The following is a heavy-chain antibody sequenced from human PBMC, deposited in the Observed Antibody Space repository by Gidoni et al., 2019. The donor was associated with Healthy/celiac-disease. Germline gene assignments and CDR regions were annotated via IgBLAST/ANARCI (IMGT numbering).Heavy chain of an antibody. D-gene: IGHD6-13*01. Sequence: EVQLVQSGAEVKKPGESLKNSCKGSGSSFTSYWIGWVLQMPGKGLEWMGIIYTGDSDTRYSPSFQGQVTISADKSISTAYLQWSSLKASDTAMYYCARPLARLAAAAFDYWGQGTLVTVSS. V-gene: IGHV5-51*03. CDR2: IYTGDSDT. CDR1: GSSFTSYW. J-gene: IGHJ4*02. CDR3: ARPLARLAAAAFDY.